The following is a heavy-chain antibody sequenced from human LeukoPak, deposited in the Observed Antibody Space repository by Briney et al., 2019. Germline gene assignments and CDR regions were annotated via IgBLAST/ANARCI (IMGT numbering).Heavy chain of an antibody. J-gene: IGHJ4*02. CDR2: ISYDGSNK. Sequence: GGSLRLSCAASGFTFSSYAMHWVRQAPGKGLEWVAVISYDGSNKYYADSVKGRFTISRDNSKNTLYLQMNSLRAEDTAVYYCAAYYDSSGYFGTHYFDYWGQGTLVTVSS. V-gene: IGHV3-30-3*01. CDR3: AAYYDSSGYFGTHYFDY. D-gene: IGHD3-22*01. CDR1: GFTFSSYA.